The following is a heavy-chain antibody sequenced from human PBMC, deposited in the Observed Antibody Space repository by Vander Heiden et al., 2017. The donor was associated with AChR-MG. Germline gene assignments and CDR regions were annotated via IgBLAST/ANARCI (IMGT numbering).Heavy chain of an antibody. J-gene: IGHJ5*02. CDR2: ISSGSSTI. D-gene: IGHD3-10*01. CDR1: GFTFSSYS. CDR3: ARDGSGNYYYNWFDP. Sequence: EVQLVESGGGLVQPGGSLRLSCAAFGFTFSSYSMNWVRQAPGKGLEWVSYISSGSSTIYYADSVKGRFTISRDNAKNSLYLQMNSLRAEDTAVYYCARDGSGNYYYNWFDPWGQGTLVTVSS. V-gene: IGHV3-48*01.